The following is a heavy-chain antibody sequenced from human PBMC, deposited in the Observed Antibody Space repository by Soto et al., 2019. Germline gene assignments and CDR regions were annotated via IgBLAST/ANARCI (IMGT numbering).Heavy chain of an antibody. Sequence: QVQLVQSGAEVKKPGSSVKVSCKASGGTFSSYAISWVRQAPGQGLEWMGGIIPIFGTANYAQKFQGRVTITADKSTSTAYMELSSLRSEDTAVYYCARLATGTTPRGNWFDPWGQGTLVTVSS. J-gene: IGHJ5*02. V-gene: IGHV1-69*06. CDR3: ARLATGTTPRGNWFDP. CDR2: IIPIFGTA. D-gene: IGHD1-7*01. CDR1: GGTFSSYA.